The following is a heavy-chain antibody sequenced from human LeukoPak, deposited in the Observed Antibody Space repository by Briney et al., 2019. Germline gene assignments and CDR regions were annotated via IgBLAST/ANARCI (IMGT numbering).Heavy chain of an antibody. CDR3: AIDPNWGTHS. V-gene: IGHV3-7*03. CDR2: IKEDGSVR. Sequence: PGGSLRLSCEGSAFIFSGHWMNWVRQTPGKGLEWVASIKEDGSVRQYVDSVKGRFTISRDNSKNALYLQMNSLRVEDTAVYYCAIDPNWGTHSWGQGVLVTVSS. D-gene: IGHD7-27*01. CDR1: AFIFSGHW. J-gene: IGHJ4*02.